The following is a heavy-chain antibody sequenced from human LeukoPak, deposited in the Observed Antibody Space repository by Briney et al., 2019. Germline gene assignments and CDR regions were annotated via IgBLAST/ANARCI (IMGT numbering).Heavy chain of an antibody. CDR2: MNPYSGNT. CDR3: ARGSDLLGLIQLWSGWFDP. J-gene: IGHJ5*02. V-gene: IGHV1-8*01. Sequence: ASVKVSCKASGYTFTSYDINWVRQATRQGLEGMGWMNPYSGNTGYAQKFQGRVTMTRNTSINTAYMELSSLRSEDTAVYYCARGSDLLGLIQLWSGWFDPWGQGTLVTVSS. CDR1: GYTFTSYD. D-gene: IGHD5-18*01.